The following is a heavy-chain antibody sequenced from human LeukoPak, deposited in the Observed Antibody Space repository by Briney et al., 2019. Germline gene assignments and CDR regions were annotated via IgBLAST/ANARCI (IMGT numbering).Heavy chain of an antibody. Sequence: SETLSLTCAAYGGSFSGYYWSWIRQPPGKGLEWIGEINHSGSTNYNPSLKSRVTISVDTSKNQFSLKLSSVTAADTAVYYCARGAARITMIVVVITRYFDYWGQGTLVTVSS. CDR3: ARGAARITMIVVVITRYFDY. CDR1: GGSFSGYY. V-gene: IGHV4-34*01. D-gene: IGHD3-22*01. J-gene: IGHJ4*02. CDR2: INHSGST.